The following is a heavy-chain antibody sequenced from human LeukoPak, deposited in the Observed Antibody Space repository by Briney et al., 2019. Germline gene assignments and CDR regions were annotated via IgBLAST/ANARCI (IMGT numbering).Heavy chain of an antibody. CDR1: GFTFSSYA. D-gene: IGHD4-23*01. Sequence: GGSLRLSCAASGFTFSSYAMHWVRQAPGKGLEWVSFIRSDGGQEFYADSVKGRFTISRDNSKNTLYLQMNNLRPEDTAIYYCAKDQAGGWGQGTLVTVSS. J-gene: IGHJ4*02. V-gene: IGHV3-30*02. CDR2: IRSDGGQE. CDR3: AKDQAGG.